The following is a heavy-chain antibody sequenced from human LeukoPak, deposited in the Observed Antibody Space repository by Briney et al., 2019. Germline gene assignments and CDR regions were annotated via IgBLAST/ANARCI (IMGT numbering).Heavy chain of an antibody. CDR2: MNPNSGNT. CDR1: GYTFTSYD. CDR3: ARGLVAAAGTWVNYYYYGMDV. V-gene: IGHV1-8*03. D-gene: IGHD6-13*01. J-gene: IGHJ6*02. Sequence: ASVKVSCKASGYTFTSYDINWVRQATGQGLEWMGWMNPNSGNTGYAQKFQGRVTITRNTSISTAYMELSSLRSEDTAVYYCARGLVAAAGTWVNYYYYGMDVWGQGTTVTVSS.